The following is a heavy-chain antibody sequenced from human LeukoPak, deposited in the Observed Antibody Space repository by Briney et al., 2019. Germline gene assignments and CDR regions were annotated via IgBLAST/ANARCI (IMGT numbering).Heavy chain of an antibody. V-gene: IGHV3-74*01. CDR3: ARDPGLSARLVVYDY. Sequence: PGGSLSLSCAASGFTFSNYWMHWVRQAPGKGLVWVSGINSNGISTTYPDSVKGRFTIARDNAKNTLYLQMNRLRAEDTAVYYCARDPGLSARLVVYDYWGQGTLVTVSS. CDR2: INSNGIST. CDR1: GFTFSNYW. D-gene: IGHD6-19*01. J-gene: IGHJ4*02.